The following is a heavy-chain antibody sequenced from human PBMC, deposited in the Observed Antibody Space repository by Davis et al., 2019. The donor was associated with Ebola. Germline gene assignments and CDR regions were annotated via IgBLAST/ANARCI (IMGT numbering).Heavy chain of an antibody. CDR1: GGSISSSSYY. D-gene: IGHD6-13*01. CDR3: ARVRSSWYQEFDY. CDR2: IYYSGST. J-gene: IGHJ4*02. Sequence: MPGGSLRLSCTVSGGSISSSSYYWGWIRQPPGKGLEWIGSIYYSGSTNYNPSLKSRVTISVDTSKNQFSLKLSSVTAADTAVYYCARVRSSWYQEFDYWGQGTLVTVSS. V-gene: IGHV4-39*07.